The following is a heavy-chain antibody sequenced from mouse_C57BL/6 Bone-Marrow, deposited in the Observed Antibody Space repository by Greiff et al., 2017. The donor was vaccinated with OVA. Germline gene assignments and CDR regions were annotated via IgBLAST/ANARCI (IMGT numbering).Heavy chain of an antibody. J-gene: IGHJ3*01. V-gene: IGHV1-69*01. CDR2: IDPSDSYT. CDR1: GYTFTSYW. Sequence: QVQLQQPGAELVMPGASVKLSCKASGYTFTSYWMHWVKQRPGQGLEWIGEIDPSDSYTNYNQKFKGKSTLTVDKYSSTAYMQLSSLTSEDSAVYYCAREGEQLRLRFAYWGQGTLVTVSA. CDR3: AREGEQLRLRFAY. D-gene: IGHD3-2*02.